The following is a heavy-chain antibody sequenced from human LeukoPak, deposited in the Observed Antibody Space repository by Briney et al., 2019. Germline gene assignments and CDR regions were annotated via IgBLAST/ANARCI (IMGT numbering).Heavy chain of an antibody. CDR1: GFTFSRYN. J-gene: IGHJ6*03. D-gene: IGHD1-7*01. CDR3: ARHLTGTTYNYYYYYMDV. Sequence: GGSLRLSCAASGFTFSRYNFNWVRQAPGKGLEWDSSISSSNTYIYYADSVKGRFTISRDNAKNSLYLQMNSLRAEDTAAYYCARHLTGTTYNYYYYYMDVWGKGTTVTVSS. CDR2: ISSSNTYI. V-gene: IGHV3-21*01.